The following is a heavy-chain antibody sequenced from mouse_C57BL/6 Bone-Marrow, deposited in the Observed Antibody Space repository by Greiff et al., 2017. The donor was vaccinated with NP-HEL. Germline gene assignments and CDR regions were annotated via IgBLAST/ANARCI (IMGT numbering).Heavy chain of an antibody. J-gene: IGHJ4*01. CDR2: IRSKSNNYAT. CDR3: VRQTAEGYYAMDY. D-gene: IGHD1-2*01. V-gene: IGHV10-1*01. CDR1: GFSFNTYA. Sequence: EVQLVESGGGLVQPKGSLKLSCAASGFSFNTYAMNWVRQAPGKGLEWVARIRSKSNNYATYYADSVKDRFTISRDDSESMLYLQMNNLKTEDTAMYYCVRQTAEGYYAMDYWGQGTSVTVSS.